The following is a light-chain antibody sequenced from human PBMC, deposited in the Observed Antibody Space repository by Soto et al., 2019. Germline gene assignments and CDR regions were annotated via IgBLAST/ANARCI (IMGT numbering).Light chain of an antibody. J-gene: IGLJ1*01. Sequence: QSALTQPASVSGSPGQSITISCTGTSSDVGGYNHVSWYQQHPGKAPKLMIYDVSNRPSGVTNLFSGSKTGNTASLTISGHKAEDDADYCCSSDTSSSTYVFGTGTKLTVL. CDR2: DVS. CDR1: SSDVGGYNH. V-gene: IGLV2-14*01. CDR3: SSDTSSSTYV.